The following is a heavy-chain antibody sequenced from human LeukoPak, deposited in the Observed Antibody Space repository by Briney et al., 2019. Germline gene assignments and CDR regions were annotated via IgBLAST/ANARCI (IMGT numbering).Heavy chain of an antibody. J-gene: IGHJ4*02. CDR3: ASGFQDSHRWHYFDY. Sequence: GGSLTLSCAASGFTFSNNYISWVPQSPGRGLEGVSVIYSGGSTYYADSGQGRFTISRDNSRNTVFLQMNSLRADDTAVYYCASGFQDSHRWHYFDYWGPGNLVTVSS. V-gene: IGHV3-66*01. D-gene: IGHD4-23*01. CDR2: IYSGGST. CDR1: GFTFSNNY.